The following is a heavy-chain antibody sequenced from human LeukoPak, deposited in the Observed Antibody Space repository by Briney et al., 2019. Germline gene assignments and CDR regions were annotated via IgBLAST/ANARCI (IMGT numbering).Heavy chain of an antibody. Sequence: ESGPTLVNPTQTLTLTCTFSGFSLSTSGMGVGWIRQPPGKALEWLALIYWDDDKRYSPSLKSRLTITKDTSKNQVVLTMTNVDPVDTATYYCAHRRGALVGAMGPFDYWGQGTLVTVSS. J-gene: IGHJ4*02. D-gene: IGHD1-26*01. V-gene: IGHV2-5*02. CDR1: GFSLSTSGMG. CDR3: AHRRGALVGAMGPFDY. CDR2: IYWDDDK.